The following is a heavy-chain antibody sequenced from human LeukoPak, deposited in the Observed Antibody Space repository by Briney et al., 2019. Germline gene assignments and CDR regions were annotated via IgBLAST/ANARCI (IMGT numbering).Heavy chain of an antibody. Sequence: ASVKVSCKASGYTFTNYGITWVRQAPGQGLEWMGWISTYNDNTNYAQKFQGRVTMSTDTSMSTAYMELRGLTSDDTAVYYCARSNSGSYYHFDYWGQGTLVTVSS. D-gene: IGHD1-26*01. CDR1: GYTFTNYG. CDR3: ARSNSGSYYHFDY. J-gene: IGHJ4*02. CDR2: ISTYNDNT. V-gene: IGHV1-18*01.